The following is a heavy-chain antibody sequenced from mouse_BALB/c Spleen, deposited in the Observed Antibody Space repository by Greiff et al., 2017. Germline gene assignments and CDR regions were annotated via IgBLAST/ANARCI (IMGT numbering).Heavy chain of an antibody. Sequence: VQLQQSGTVLARPGASVKMSCKASGYSFTSYWMHWVKQRPGQGLEWIGAIYPGNSDTSYNQKFKGKAKLTAVTSASTAYMELSSLTNEDSAVYYCTRSGLPYYYAMDYWGQGTSVTVSS. J-gene: IGHJ4*01. V-gene: IGHV1-5*01. D-gene: IGHD2-4*01. CDR2: IYPGNSDT. CDR1: GYSFTSYW. CDR3: TRSGLPYYYAMDY.